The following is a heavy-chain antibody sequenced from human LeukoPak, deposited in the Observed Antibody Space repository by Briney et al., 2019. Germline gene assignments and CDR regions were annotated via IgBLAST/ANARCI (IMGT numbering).Heavy chain of an antibody. J-gene: IGHJ5*02. V-gene: IGHV4-59*08. D-gene: IGHD6-19*01. Sequence: SETLSLTCTVSGGSIRSYYWSWIRQPPGKGLEWIGYMHHSGSTKHNPYLKSRVTISVDTSKSQSSLKLSSVTAADTAVYYCARHAAVEGSSGWSPLWWFDPWGQGTLVTVSS. CDR2: MHHSGST. CDR3: ARHAAVEGSSGWSPLWWFDP. CDR1: GGSIRSYY.